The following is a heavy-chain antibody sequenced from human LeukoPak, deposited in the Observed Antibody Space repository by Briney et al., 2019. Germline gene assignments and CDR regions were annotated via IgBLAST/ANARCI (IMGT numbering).Heavy chain of an antibody. D-gene: IGHD1-26*01. CDR3: ARVEWELLYYFDY. CDR1: GFTFSTYV. CDR2: ISSNGDNT. V-gene: IGHV3-64D*06. J-gene: IGHJ4*02. Sequence: GGSLRLSCSVSGFTFSTYVMHWVRQAPGKGLEYVSAISSNGDNTYYADSVKGRFTISRDNSKNTLYLQMSSLRAEDTAVYYCARVEWELLYYFDYWGQGTLVTVSS.